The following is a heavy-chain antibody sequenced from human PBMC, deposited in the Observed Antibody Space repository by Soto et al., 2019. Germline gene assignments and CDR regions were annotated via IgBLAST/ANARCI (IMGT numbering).Heavy chain of an antibody. J-gene: IGHJ4*02. D-gene: IGHD2-15*01. CDR1: EYSFTNHW. CDR3: ARQGVATTPDY. Sequence: EVQLVQSGAEEKKPGESLRISCKGSEYSFTNHWITWVRQMPGKGLKWMGRIDPSDSYTNYSPSFQGHVTISADKSISTAYLQWSSLKASDTAVYYCARQGVATTPDYWGQGTLVTVSS. CDR2: IDPSDSYT. V-gene: IGHV5-10-1*03.